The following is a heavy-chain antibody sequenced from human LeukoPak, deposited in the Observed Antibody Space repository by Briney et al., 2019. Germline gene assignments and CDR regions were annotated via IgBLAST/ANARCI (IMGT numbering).Heavy chain of an antibody. CDR3: ARGTIFGVVRYYFGY. Sequence: ASVKVSCKASGGTFSSYAISWVRQAPGQGLEWMGGIIPIFGTANYAQKFQGRVTITADKSTSTAYMELSSLRSEDTAVYYCARGTIFGVVRYYFGYWGQGTLVTVSS. CDR2: IIPIFGTA. D-gene: IGHD3-3*01. CDR1: GGTFSSYA. J-gene: IGHJ4*02. V-gene: IGHV1-69*06.